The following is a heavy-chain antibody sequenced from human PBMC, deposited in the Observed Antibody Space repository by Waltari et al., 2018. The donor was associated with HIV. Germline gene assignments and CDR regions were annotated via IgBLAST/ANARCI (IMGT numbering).Heavy chain of an antibody. V-gene: IGHV3-48*01. J-gene: IGHJ4*02. CDR2: SDSSSSVV. CDR3: VRPATVTSDGFDY. D-gene: IGHD4-17*01. CDR1: GFTFSDFT. Sequence: EMQLVESGGGLVQPGGSLRLSCAASGFTFSDFTMNWVRQAPGKGLEWVSDSDSSSSVVHYSDSVKGRFTISRDNAKRSLFLQMNSLRAEDTALYYCVRPATVTSDGFDYWGQGTLVTVSS.